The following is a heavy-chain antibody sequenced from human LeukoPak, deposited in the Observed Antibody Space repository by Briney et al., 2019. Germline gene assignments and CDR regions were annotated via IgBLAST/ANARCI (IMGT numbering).Heavy chain of an antibody. CDR1: GGSVSSGSYY. Sequence: SETLSLTCTVSGGSVSSGSYYWSWIRQPPGKGLEWIGYIYYSGSTNYNASLKSRVTISADTSKNQFSLKLNSVTAADTAMYYCARQRMATTIHYYYYGMDVWGQGTTVTVSS. J-gene: IGHJ6*02. V-gene: IGHV4-61*01. D-gene: IGHD5-24*01. CDR3: ARQRMATTIHYYYYGMDV. CDR2: IYYSGST.